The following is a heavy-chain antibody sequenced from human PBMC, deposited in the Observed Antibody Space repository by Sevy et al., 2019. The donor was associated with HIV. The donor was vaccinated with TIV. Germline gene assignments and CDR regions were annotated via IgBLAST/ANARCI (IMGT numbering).Heavy chain of an antibody. CDR3: AGENAWGRGYS. CDR2: IYYNGHI. D-gene: IGHD1-26*01. Sequence: SETLSLTCTVSGDSITSIYWNWIQQPPGKGLEWIANIYYNGHINYNPSLKSRVTLSLDTSKNQFSLRLSSVTAADTAMYYCAGENAWGRGYSWGQGTLVTVSS. J-gene: IGHJ4*02. CDR1: GDSITSIY. V-gene: IGHV4-59*08.